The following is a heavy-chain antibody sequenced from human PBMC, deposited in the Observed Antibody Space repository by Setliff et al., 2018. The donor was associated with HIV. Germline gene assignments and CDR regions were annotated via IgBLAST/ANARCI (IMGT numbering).Heavy chain of an antibody. V-gene: IGHV4-61*02. J-gene: IGHJ4*02. CDR3: ARDRGPLDY. Sequence: SETLSLTCTVSGASITNGSYYWSWIRQPAGKGLEWIGRLYASGSTNYIPSLKSRVTISVDMSKNQFSLRLTSATAADTAVYYCARDRGPLDYWGQGTLVTVSS. D-gene: IGHD2-15*01. CDR2: LYASGST. CDR1: GASITNGSYY.